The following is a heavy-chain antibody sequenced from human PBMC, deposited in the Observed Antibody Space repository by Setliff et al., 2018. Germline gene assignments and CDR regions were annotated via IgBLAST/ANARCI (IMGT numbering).Heavy chain of an antibody. CDR1: GGTFSSYA. J-gene: IGHJ4*02. V-gene: IGHV1-69*05. CDR3: ARGIEPLLPVPDY. D-gene: IGHD3-10*01. Sequence: SVKVSCKASGGTFSSYAISWVRQAPGQGLEWMGGIIPIFGTANYAQKFQGRVTITTDESTSTAYMELSSLRSEDTAVYYCARGIEPLLPVPDYWGQGTLVTVSS. CDR2: IIPIFGTA.